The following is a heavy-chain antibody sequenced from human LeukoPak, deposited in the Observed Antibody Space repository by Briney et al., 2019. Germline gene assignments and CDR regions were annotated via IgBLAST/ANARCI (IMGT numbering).Heavy chain of an antibody. Sequence: GGSLRLSCAASGFTFSSYAMTWVRQAPGKGPEWVSGISGSGGSTYYADSVKGRFTISRDNSKNTLYLEMNSLRAEDTAVYYCSRAANYGSLFFDYWGQGALVTVSS. V-gene: IGHV3-23*01. CDR2: ISGSGGST. CDR3: SRAANYGSLFFDY. J-gene: IGHJ4*02. CDR1: GFTFSSYA. D-gene: IGHD3-10*01.